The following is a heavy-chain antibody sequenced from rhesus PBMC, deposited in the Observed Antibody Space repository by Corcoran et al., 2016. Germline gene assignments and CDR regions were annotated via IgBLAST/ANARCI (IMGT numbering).Heavy chain of an antibody. CDR2: IYGSGSST. CDR3: ARGSGALLDS. CDR1: GGSISSSY. J-gene: IGHJ6*01. D-gene: IGHD6-13*01. Sequence: QLQLQESGPGLVKPSETLSVTCAVSGGSISSSYWSWIRQAPGKGLGGIGYIYGSGSSTNYTPTLTSRVTLSVDTSKNQFSLRLSAVAAADTAVYYCARGSGALLDSWGQGVVVTVSS. V-gene: IGHV4-169*01.